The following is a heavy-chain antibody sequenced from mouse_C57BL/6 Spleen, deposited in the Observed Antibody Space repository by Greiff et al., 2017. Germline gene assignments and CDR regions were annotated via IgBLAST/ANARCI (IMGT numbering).Heavy chain of an antibody. J-gene: IGHJ4*01. Sequence: QVQLKESGPGLVQPSQSLSITCTVSGFSLTSYGVHWVRQSPGKGLEWLGVIWRGGSTDYNAAFMSRLSITKDNSKSQVFFKMNSLQADDTAIYYCAKNCRMGLEDAMDYWGQGTSVTVSS. V-gene: IGHV2-5*01. CDR1: GFSLTSYG. CDR3: AKNCRMGLEDAMDY. D-gene: IGHD2-10*02. CDR2: IWRGGST.